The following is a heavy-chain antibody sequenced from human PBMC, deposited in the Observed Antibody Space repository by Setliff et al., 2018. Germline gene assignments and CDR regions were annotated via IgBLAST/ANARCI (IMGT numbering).Heavy chain of an antibody. J-gene: IGHJ5*02. D-gene: IGHD3-22*01. CDR1: GYTFTGYY. CDR2: INPNSGGT. V-gene: IGHV1-2*06. Sequence: ASVQVSCQASGYTFTGYYMHWVRQAPGQGLEWMGRINPNSGGTNYAQKFQGRVTMTRDTSISTAYMELSRLRSDDTAVYYCARSYYYDSSAANWFDPWGQGTLVTVSS. CDR3: ARSYYYDSSAANWFDP.